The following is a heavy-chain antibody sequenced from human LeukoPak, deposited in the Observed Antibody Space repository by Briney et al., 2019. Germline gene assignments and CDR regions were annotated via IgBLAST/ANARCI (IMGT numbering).Heavy chain of an antibody. CDR3: ARAGEEIYQLLYSRDTETFDY. CDR1: GYTFTSYG. D-gene: IGHD2-2*02. CDR2: ISAYNGNT. J-gene: IGHJ4*02. V-gene: IGHV1-18*01. Sequence: ASVKVSCKASGYTFTSYGISWVRRAPGQGLEWMGWISAYNGNTNYAQKLQGRVTMTTDTSTSTAYMELRSLRSDDTAVYYCARAGEEIYQLLYSRDTETFDYWGQGTLVTVSS.